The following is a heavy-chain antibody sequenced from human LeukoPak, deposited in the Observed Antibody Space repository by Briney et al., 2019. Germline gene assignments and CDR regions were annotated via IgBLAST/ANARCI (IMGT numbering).Heavy chain of an antibody. J-gene: IGHJ4*02. D-gene: IGHD2-2*01. Sequence: GGSLRLSCAASGFTFDDYAMHWVRQPPGKSLEWVSLISGDGGSTYYADSVKGRFTVSRNNSKNSLYLQMNSLRTEDTALYYCAKDISRNFVVVPAADYWGQGTLVTVSS. CDR1: GFTFDDYA. V-gene: IGHV3-43*02. CDR3: AKDISRNFVVVPAADY. CDR2: ISGDGGST.